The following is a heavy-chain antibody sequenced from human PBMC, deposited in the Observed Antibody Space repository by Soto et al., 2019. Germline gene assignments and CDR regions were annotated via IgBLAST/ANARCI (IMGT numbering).Heavy chain of an antibody. D-gene: IGHD3-16*01. CDR3: VMVDNYVTPTPQDV. CDR1: GYIFVNYG. Sequence: QVQLVQSGDEMKKPGASVKVSCKASGYIFVNYGIAWVRQAPGQGLEWMGWISPYTGNTHSASTVQGRLTMTTDTSTSTAYMDLGSLTSDDTAVYYCVMVDNYVTPTPQDVWGQGTTVTVSS. J-gene: IGHJ6*02. V-gene: IGHV1-18*01. CDR2: ISPYTGNT.